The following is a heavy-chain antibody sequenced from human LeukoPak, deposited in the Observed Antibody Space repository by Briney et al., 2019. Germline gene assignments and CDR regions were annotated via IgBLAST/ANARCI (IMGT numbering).Heavy chain of an antibody. CDR3: AREGGIAVAPHAFDI. CDR1: GGSISSYY. J-gene: IGHJ3*02. Sequence: SSETLSLTCTVSGGSISSYYWSWVRQPPGKGLEWIGYIYYSGSTNYNPSLKSRVTISVDTSKNQFSLKLSSVTAADTAVYYCAREGGIAVAPHAFDIWGQGTMVTVSS. CDR2: IYYSGST. V-gene: IGHV4-59*01. D-gene: IGHD6-19*01.